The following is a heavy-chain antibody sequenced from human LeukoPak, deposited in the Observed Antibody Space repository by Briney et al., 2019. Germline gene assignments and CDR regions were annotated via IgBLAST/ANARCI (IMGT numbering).Heavy chain of an antibody. J-gene: IGHJ4*02. D-gene: IGHD6-13*01. Sequence: PGGSLRLSCAASGFTFSSYSMNWVRQAPGKGLEWVSALSNIGSSTSYADSVKGRFTISRDNSKNTLYLQMNSLRAEDTAVYYCAKLYTSRWYNDYWGQGTLVTVSS. CDR1: GFTFSSYS. V-gene: IGHV3-23*01. CDR2: LSNIGSST. CDR3: AKLYTSRWYNDY.